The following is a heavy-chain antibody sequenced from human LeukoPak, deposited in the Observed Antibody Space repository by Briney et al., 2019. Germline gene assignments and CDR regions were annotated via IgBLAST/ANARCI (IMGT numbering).Heavy chain of an antibody. CDR1: GFTFSSYA. J-gene: IGHJ4*02. V-gene: IGHV3-23*01. D-gene: IGHD5-24*01. Sequence: PGGSLRLSCAASGFTFSSYAMSWVRQAPGKGLEWVSAISGSGGSTYYADSVKGRFTISRDNSKNTLYLQMNSLRAGDTAVYYCAKVEMATSLFDYWGQGTLVTVSS. CDR2: ISGSGGST. CDR3: AKVEMATSLFDY.